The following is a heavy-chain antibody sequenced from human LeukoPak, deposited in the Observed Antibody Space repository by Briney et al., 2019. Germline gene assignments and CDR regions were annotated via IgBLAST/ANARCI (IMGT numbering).Heavy chain of an antibody. J-gene: IGHJ4*02. D-gene: IGHD3-16*01. CDR2: INPNSGGT. CDR3: ARVRYRLAETYIDY. Sequence: ASVKVSCKASGYTFTGYYMHWVRQAPGQGLEWMGWINPNSGGTNYAQKFQGRVTMTRDTSISTAYMKLSRLRSDDTAVYYCARVRYRLAETYIDYWGQGTLVTVSS. CDR1: GYTFTGYY. V-gene: IGHV1-2*02.